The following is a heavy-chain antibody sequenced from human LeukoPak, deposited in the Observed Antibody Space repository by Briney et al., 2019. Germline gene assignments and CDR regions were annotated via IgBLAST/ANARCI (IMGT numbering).Heavy chain of an antibody. CDR3: ARDSRVLWFGELLVEWYFDY. Sequence: ASVMVSCKASGYTFTGYYMHWVRQAPGQGLEWMGRINPNSGGTNYAQKFQGRVTMTRDTSITTAYMELSRLRSDDTAVYYCARDSRVLWFGELLVEWYFDYWGQGTLVTVSS. J-gene: IGHJ4*02. CDR2: INPNSGGT. V-gene: IGHV1-2*06. CDR1: GYTFTGYY. D-gene: IGHD3-10*01.